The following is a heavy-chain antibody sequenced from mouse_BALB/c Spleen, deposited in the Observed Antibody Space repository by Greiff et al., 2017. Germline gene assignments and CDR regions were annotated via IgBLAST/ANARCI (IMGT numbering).Heavy chain of an antibody. CDR2: IYPGDGDT. D-gene: IGHD2-4*01. Sequence: VQLQQSGAELVRPGSSVKISCKASGYAFSSYWMNWVKQRPGQGLEWIGQIYPGDGDTNYNGKFKGKATLTADKSSSTAYMQLSSLTSEDSAVYFCARRDMIIYAMDYWGQGTSVTVSS. CDR1: GYAFSSYW. V-gene: IGHV1-80*01. CDR3: ARRDMIIYAMDY. J-gene: IGHJ4*01.